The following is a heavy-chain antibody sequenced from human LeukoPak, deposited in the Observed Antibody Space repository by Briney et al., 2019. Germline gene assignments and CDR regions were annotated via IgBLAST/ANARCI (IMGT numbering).Heavy chain of an antibody. CDR1: GFAVSSSY. V-gene: IGHV3-53*01. J-gene: IGHJ4*02. CDR3: TRDLNSGGSC. Sequence: GGSLRLSCAASGFAVSSSYMSWVRQAPGKGLEWVSVIHSGGNTYYADSVKGRFTISRDNSKNTLYLQMNSLRAEDTAVYYCTRDLNSGGSCWGQGTLVTVSS. CDR2: IHSGGNT. D-gene: IGHD2-15*01.